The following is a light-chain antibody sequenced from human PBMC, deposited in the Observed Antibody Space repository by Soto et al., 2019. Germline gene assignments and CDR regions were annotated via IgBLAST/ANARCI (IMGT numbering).Light chain of an antibody. CDR2: DAS. Sequence: AIHFTQSPSSLSASVGDRVTITCRASQGISSALAWYQQKPGKAPKLLIYDASSLESGVPSRFSGSGSGTDFTLTISSLQPKDFATYYCQQFNSYPLFGQGTRLEIK. V-gene: IGKV1-13*02. J-gene: IGKJ5*01. CDR3: QQFNSYPL. CDR1: QGISSA.